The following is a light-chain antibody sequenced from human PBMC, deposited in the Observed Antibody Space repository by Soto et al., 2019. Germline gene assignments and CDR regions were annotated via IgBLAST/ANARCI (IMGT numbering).Light chain of an antibody. J-gene: IGKJ1*01. V-gene: IGKV1-5*01. Sequence: DIQMTQSPSTLSASVGDRVTITCRASQSISSWLAWYQQKPGKVPKLLIYDASSLESGVPSRFSGSGSGTEFTLTISCLQPDDFATYYCQQYNSYPTFGQGTKVDIK. CDR2: DAS. CDR1: QSISSW. CDR3: QQYNSYPT.